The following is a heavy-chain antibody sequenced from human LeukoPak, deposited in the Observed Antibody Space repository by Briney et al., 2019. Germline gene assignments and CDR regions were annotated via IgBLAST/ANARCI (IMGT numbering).Heavy chain of an antibody. D-gene: IGHD6-19*01. J-gene: IGHJ4*02. Sequence: GASVKVSCKASGYTFTGYYMHWVRQAPGQGLEWMGWINPNSGGTNYAQKFQGRVTMTRDTSISTAYMEMVSLRSDDAAVYYCGRPYSSGWYYFDYWGQGTLVTVSS. CDR3: GRPYSSGWYYFDY. CDR2: INPNSGGT. CDR1: GYTFTGYY. V-gene: IGHV1-2*02.